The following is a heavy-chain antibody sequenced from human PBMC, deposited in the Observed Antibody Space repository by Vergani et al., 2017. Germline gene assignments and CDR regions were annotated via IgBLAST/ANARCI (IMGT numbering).Heavy chain of an antibody. V-gene: IGHV1-69*06. J-gene: IGHJ6*03. CDR1: GYTFTSYY. Sequence: QVQLVESGAEVKKPGASVKVSCKASGYTFTSYYMHWVRQAPGQGLEWMGGIIPIFGTANYAQKFQGRVTITADKSTGTAYMGRSSLRAEDTAVYYCANRTMKERIKIFQDLDYYYCYMDVWGKGTTVTVSS. D-gene: IGHD3-3*01. CDR3: ANRTMKERIKIFQDLDYYYCYMDV. CDR2: IIPIFGTA.